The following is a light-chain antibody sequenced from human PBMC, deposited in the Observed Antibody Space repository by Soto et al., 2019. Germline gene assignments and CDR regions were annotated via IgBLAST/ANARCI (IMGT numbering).Light chain of an antibody. CDR3: QQRHMWPIT. CDR2: DAY. V-gene: IGKV3-11*01. Sequence: EVVLTQSPVTLSLSPGERATLSCRASQSFRGLLAWYQQKPGQAPRLLIYDAYNRATGIPPRFSGSGSGTDFTLPISSLEPEDSAVYYCQQRHMWPITFGQGTRLEIK. CDR1: QSFRGL. J-gene: IGKJ5*01.